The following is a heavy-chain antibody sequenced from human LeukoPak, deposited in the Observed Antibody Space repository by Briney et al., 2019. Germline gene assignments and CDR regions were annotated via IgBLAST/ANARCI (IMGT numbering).Heavy chain of an antibody. V-gene: IGHV3-21*06. J-gene: IGHJ4*02. D-gene: IGHD2-15*01. CDR2: TTSKNEI. Sequence: GGSLRLSCAASGFTFSSHDMHWVLQAPGKGPEWVSSTTSKNEIHNADSVKGRFTISRDNAKNSLYLQMDSLRAEDTAVYYCVRARLTDGGSDYWGQGTLVTVSS. CDR3: VRARLTDGGSDY. CDR1: GFTFSSHD.